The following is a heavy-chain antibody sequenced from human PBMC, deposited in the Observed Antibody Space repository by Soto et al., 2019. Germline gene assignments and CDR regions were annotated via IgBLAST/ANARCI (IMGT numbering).Heavy chain of an antibody. V-gene: IGHV4-59*12. J-gene: IGHJ5*02. CDR3: ARSIDP. Sequence: PSETLSLTCTVSGGSIISYYWSWIRQPPGKGLEWIGYIYDSGSTSYNPSLKSRVTISVDTSKNQFSLKLSSVTAADTAVYYCARSIDPWGQGTLVTVS. CDR2: IYDSGST. CDR1: GGSIISYY.